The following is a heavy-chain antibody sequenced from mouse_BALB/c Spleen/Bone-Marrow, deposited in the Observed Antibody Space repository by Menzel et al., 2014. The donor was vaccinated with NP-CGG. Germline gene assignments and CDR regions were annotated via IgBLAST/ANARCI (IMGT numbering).Heavy chain of an antibody. CDR2: ISNGGGST. CDR1: GFTFSDYY. J-gene: IGHJ4*01. Sequence: EVQLVESGGGLVQPGGSLKLSCATSGFTFSDYYMYWVRQTPEKRLEGVAYISNGGGSTYYPDTVKGRFTISRDNAKNTLYLQMSRLKSEDTAMYYCARHLYGNYGAMDYWGQGTSVTVSS. CDR3: ARHLYGNYGAMDY. V-gene: IGHV5-12*02. D-gene: IGHD2-1*01.